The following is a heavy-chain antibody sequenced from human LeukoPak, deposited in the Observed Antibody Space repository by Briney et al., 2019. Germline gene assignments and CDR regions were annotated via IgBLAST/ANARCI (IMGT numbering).Heavy chain of an antibody. CDR3: TKDALISYRGAWSQSDY. CDR1: GFTFSSYT. V-gene: IGHV3-23*01. J-gene: IGHJ4*02. Sequence: GGSLRLSCAASGFTFSSYTMSWVRQAPGKGLEWVSGITGTGGSTYYADSVKGRFTVSRDNSKNTLYLQMNRLRAEDTAIYYCTKDALISYRGAWSQSDYWGQGTLVTVSS. CDR2: ITGTGGST. D-gene: IGHD2-2*01.